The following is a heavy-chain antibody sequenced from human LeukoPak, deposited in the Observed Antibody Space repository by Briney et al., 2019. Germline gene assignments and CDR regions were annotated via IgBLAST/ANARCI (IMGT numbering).Heavy chain of an antibody. CDR2: INHSGST. CDR3: AGMVVAAKRYAFDI. Sequence: SETLSLTCTVSGGSISSSSYYWGWIRQPPGKGLEWIGEINHSGSTNYNPSLKSRVTISVDTSKNQFSLKLSSVTAADTAVYYCAGMVVAAKRYAFDIWGQGTMVTVSS. D-gene: IGHD2-15*01. J-gene: IGHJ3*02. V-gene: IGHV4-39*07. CDR1: GGSISSSSYY.